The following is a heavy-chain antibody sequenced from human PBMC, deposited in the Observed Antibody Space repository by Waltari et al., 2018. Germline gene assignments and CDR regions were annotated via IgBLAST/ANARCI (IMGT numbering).Heavy chain of an antibody. J-gene: IGHJ6*02. V-gene: IGHV4-38-2*01. CDR1: GYSISRGYY. CDR3: AGGGIVVVPAAIADYYYGMDV. Sequence: QVQLQESGPGLVKPSETLSLTCAVSGYSISRGYYWGWTRQPPGKGLAWIGSIYPSGSTYYNPSLKSRVTISVDTSKNQFSLKLSSVTAADTAVYYCAGGGIVVVPAAIADYYYGMDVWGQGTTVTVSS. CDR2: IYPSGST. D-gene: IGHD2-2*01.